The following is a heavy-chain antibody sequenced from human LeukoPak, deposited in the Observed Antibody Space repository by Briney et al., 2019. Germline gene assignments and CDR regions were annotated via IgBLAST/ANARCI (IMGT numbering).Heavy chain of an antibody. CDR2: VSSSSVYI. Sequence: GSLRLSCAASGFTFSSYSMNWVRRAPGKGLEWVSSVSSSSVYIYYADSAEGRFTISRDNAKNSLYLQMNSLRAEDTAVYYCARDLYSYGSYYMDVWGKGTTVTVSS. V-gene: IGHV3-21*01. J-gene: IGHJ6*03. D-gene: IGHD5-18*01. CDR1: GFTFSSYS. CDR3: ARDLYSYGSYYMDV.